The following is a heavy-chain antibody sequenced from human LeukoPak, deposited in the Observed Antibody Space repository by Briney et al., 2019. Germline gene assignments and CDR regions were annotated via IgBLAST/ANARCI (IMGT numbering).Heavy chain of an antibody. CDR1: GFSFSSYE. Sequence: RGSLRLSSAASGFSFSSYEMTWVRQAPGKGLEWVSYISSSGSTKYYADSVKGRFTISRDNAKNSLYLQLNSLRAEDTAVYYCASHYGDYVWGHFWGQGTLVTVSS. CDR3: ASHYGDYVWGHF. D-gene: IGHD4-17*01. J-gene: IGHJ4*02. CDR2: ISSSGSTK. V-gene: IGHV3-48*03.